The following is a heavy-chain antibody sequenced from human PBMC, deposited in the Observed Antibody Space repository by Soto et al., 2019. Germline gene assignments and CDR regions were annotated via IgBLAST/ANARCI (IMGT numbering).Heavy chain of an antibody. CDR2: IFSDDDK. D-gene: IGHD3-3*01. CDR3: SRQFLMVIETYYYAVDV. J-gene: IGHJ6*02. Sequence: QVTLKESGPVLVKPTETLTLTCTVSGFSLSNVRMGVSWIRQPPGKALEWLAHIFSDDDKSYNSSLKTRLTITKDTSKSQVVLTMINMDPLDTGAYYCSRQFLMVIETYYYAVDVMGQGTTVTVSS. V-gene: IGHV2-26*01. CDR1: GFSLSNVRMG.